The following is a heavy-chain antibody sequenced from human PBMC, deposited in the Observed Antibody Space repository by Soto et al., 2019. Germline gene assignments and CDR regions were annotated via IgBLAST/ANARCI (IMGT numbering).Heavy chain of an antibody. V-gene: IGHV1-69*13. J-gene: IGHJ4*02. CDR1: GGTSSSYA. CDR3: ARVRDGYNPPSFDY. D-gene: IGHD5-12*01. Sequence: ASVKVSCKASGGTSSSYAISWVRQAPGQGLEWMGGIIPIFGTANYAQKFQGRVTITADESTSTAYMELSSLRSEDTAVYYCARVRDGYNPPSFDYWGQGTLVTVSS. CDR2: IIPIFGTA.